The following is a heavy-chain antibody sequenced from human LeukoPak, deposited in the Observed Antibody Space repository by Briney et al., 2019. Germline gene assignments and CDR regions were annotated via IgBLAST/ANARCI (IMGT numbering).Heavy chain of an antibody. CDR2: ISYDESNK. J-gene: IGHJ6*03. CDR3: ARDLQPFNYYYMDV. V-gene: IGHV3-30*04. CDR1: GFTFSSYA. Sequence: GGSLRLSCAASGFTFSSYAIHWVRQAPGKGLEWVAIISYDESNKYYADSVKGRFTISRDNSKNTLYLQMNSLRGEDTAVYYCARDLQPFNYYYMDVWGKGTTVTVSS. D-gene: IGHD4-11*01.